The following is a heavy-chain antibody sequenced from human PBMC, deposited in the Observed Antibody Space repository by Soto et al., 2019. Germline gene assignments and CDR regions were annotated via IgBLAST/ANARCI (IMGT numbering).Heavy chain of an antibody. CDR2: ISSDGNRR. Sequence: QVYLVESGGGVVQPGRSLRLSCAVSGFTFPNFAMHWVRQAPGKGLEWVALISSDGNRRYYADCVKGLFTISRDNSKNTLYLQMYGLTTEDTAVFYCAQDHYVSRSGSVSPYYFDYWGQGTLVTVSS. D-gene: IGHD3-10*01. CDR1: GFTFPNFA. CDR3: AQDHYVSRSGSVSPYYFDY. J-gene: IGHJ4*02. V-gene: IGHV3-30*18.